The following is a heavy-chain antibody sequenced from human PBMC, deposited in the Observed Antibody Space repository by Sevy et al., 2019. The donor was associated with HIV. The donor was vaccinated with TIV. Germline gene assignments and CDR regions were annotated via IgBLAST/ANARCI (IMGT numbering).Heavy chain of an antibody. V-gene: IGHV3-23*01. D-gene: IGHD6-19*01. Sequence: GESLKISCAASGFTFSSYAMSWVRQAPGKGLEWVSPISGTGSITYYADSVRGRFTISRDNSNNIVYLQMNSLRAEDTAVYFCAKGSHNTGWFPDYWGQGTLVTVSS. J-gene: IGHJ4*02. CDR3: AKGSHNTGWFPDY. CDR2: ISGTGSIT. CDR1: GFTFSSYA.